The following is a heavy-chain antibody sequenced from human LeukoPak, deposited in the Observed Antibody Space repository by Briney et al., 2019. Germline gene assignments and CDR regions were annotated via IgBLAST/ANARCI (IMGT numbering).Heavy chain of an antibody. CDR1: GFTFSSYG. CDR2: IGYDGNNK. V-gene: IGHV3-30*03. D-gene: IGHD5-12*01. CDR3: ATHSGYDFYYYYGMDV. Sequence: GGSLRLSCAASGFTFSSYGMHWVRQAPGKGLEWVGVIGYDGNNKYYADSVKGRFTISRDNSKNTLYLQMNSLRAEDTAVYYCATHSGYDFYYYYGMDVWGQGTTVTVSS. J-gene: IGHJ6*02.